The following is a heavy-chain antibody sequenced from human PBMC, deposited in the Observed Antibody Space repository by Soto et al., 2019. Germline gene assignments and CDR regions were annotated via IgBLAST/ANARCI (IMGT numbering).Heavy chain of an antibody. CDR2: ISGSGGST. CDR1: GFTFSSYA. D-gene: IGHD6-13*01. Sequence: GGSLRLSCAASGFTFSSYAMSWVRQAPGKGLEWVSAISGSGGSTYYADSVKGRFTISRDNSKNTLYLQMNSLRAEDTAVYYCAKGRYSSSWYRSYFDYWGQGTLVTVSS. J-gene: IGHJ4*02. CDR3: AKGRYSSSWYRSYFDY. V-gene: IGHV3-23*01.